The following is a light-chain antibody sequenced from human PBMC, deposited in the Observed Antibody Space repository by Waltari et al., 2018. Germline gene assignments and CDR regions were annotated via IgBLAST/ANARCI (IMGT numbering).Light chain of an antibody. J-gene: IGLJ2*01. V-gene: IGLV3-10*01. Sequence: SYELTQPPSVSVSPGQTARITCSGDAFPKKYAYWYQQKSGQAPGRVSYDDNKRPSGIPGRFSGSSSGTMATLTISGAQVEDEADYYCYSTDSSGNRVFGGGTKLTVL. CDR3: YSTDSSGNRV. CDR2: DDN. CDR1: AFPKKY.